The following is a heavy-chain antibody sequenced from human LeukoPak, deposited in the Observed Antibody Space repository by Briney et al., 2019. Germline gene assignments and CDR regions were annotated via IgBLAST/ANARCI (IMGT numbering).Heavy chain of an antibody. CDR3: ARVGDWSDLVN. CDR1: GGSISPYY. CDR2: ILYSGTTT. D-gene: IGHD1-1*01. V-gene: IGHV4-59*01. Sequence: SETLSLTCTVSGGSISPYYWSWIRQTPGKGLEWIGYILYSGTTTNYNPSLKSRVTISVDTSKNQFSLKLSTVTAADTAVYYCARVGDWSDLVNWGQGTLVTVSS. J-gene: IGHJ4*02.